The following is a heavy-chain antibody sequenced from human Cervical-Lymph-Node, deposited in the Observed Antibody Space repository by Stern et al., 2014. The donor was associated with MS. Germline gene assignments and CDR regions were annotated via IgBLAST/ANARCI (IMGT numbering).Heavy chain of an antibody. Sequence: QVQLVQSGPGLVKPSETLSLTCSVSGGSISSYYWNWIRQPPGKGLEWIANVHYSGTTNYNPSLKIRVPLLLEPSMDKTSLKLTSVTAADTAVYYCAGSGTYYPDYWGQGILVTVSS. CDR1: GGSISSYY. D-gene: IGHD3-3*01. CDR2: VHYSGTT. V-gene: IGHV4-59*08. CDR3: AGSGTYYPDY. J-gene: IGHJ4*02.